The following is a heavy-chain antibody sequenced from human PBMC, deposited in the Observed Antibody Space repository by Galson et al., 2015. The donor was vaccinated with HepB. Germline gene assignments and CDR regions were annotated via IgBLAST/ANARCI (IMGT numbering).Heavy chain of an antibody. CDR3: ARDDDTDFQYFDY. J-gene: IGHJ4*02. CDR1: GYTFSLYG. Sequence: SVKVSCKASGYTFSLYGVTWVRQAPGQGLEWLGWISVYNGDTHYAQNVQGRVTMTTDTSMSTVYMELTRLRSDDTAVYYCARDDDTDFQYFDYWGQGTLVTVSS. CDR2: ISVYNGDT. D-gene: IGHD1-1*01. V-gene: IGHV1-18*01.